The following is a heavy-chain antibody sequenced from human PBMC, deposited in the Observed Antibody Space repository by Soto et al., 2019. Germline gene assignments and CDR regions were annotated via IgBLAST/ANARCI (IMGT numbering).Heavy chain of an antibody. J-gene: IGHJ4*02. Sequence: GGSLRLSCAASGFTFSSYAMSWVRQAPGKGLEWVSAISGSGGSTYYADSVKGRFTISRDNSKNTLYLQMNSLRAEDTAVYYCAKTYLAPGIAVAGFDYWGQGTLVTVSS. CDR1: GFTFSSYA. D-gene: IGHD6-19*01. CDR2: ISGSGGST. CDR3: AKTYLAPGIAVAGFDY. V-gene: IGHV3-23*01.